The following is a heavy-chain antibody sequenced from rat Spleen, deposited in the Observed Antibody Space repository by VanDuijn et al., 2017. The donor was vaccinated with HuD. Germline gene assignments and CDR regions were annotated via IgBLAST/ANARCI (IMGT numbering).Heavy chain of an antibody. CDR2: ISYDGSSS. Sequence: EVQLVESGGGLVQPGRSLKLSSAASGFTFINYGMAWVRQAPTRGLEWVAAISYDGSSSYFRDAVKGRFTISRDSAEHTLYLQMDSLTSEDAATYYGARQGGDYSGAWLFDHWGQGVMVTVSS. D-gene: IGHD1-1*01. CDR1: GFTFINYG. J-gene: IGHJ2*01. V-gene: IGHV5-29*01. CDR3: ARQGGDYSGAWLFDH.